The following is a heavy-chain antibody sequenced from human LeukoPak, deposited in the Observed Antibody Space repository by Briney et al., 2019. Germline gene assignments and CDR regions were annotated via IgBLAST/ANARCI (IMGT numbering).Heavy chain of an antibody. D-gene: IGHD3-10*01. CDR3: ARDASGGLDY. Sequence: GGSLRLSCAASGFAFSSYAMHWVRQAPGKGLEWVAVISYDGSNKYYADSVKGRFTISRDNSKNTLYLQMNSLRAEDTAVYYCARDASGGLDYWGQGTLVTVSS. J-gene: IGHJ4*02. CDR1: GFAFSSYA. CDR2: ISYDGSNK. V-gene: IGHV3-30-3*01.